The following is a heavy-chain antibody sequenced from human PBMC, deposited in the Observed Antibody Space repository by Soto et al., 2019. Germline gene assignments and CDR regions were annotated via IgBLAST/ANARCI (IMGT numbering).Heavy chain of an antibody. J-gene: IGHJ5*02. D-gene: IGHD3-22*01. CDR2: IYYSGST. V-gene: IGHV4-31*03. Sequence: NPSETLSLTCTVSGGSISSGGYYWSWIRQHPGKGLEWIGYIYYSGSTYYNPSLKSRVTISVDTSKNQFSLKLSSVTAADTVVYYCARAVSHSYDSSGLRVMYWFDPWGQGTLVTVSS. CDR3: ARAVSHSYDSSGLRVMYWFDP. CDR1: GGSISSGGYY.